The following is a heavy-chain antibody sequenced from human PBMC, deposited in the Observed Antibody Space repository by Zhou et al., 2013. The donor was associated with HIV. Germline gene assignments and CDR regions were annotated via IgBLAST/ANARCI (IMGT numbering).Heavy chain of an antibody. V-gene: IGHV1-69*05. D-gene: IGHD4-17*01. J-gene: IGHJ4*02. Sequence: QVQLVQSGAEVKKPGASVKVSCKSSGYTFTDYFIYWVRQAPGHGLEWMGGIIPIFGTANYAQKFQGRVTITTDESTSTAYMELSSLRSEDTAVYYCARSHFSNYGGNGIFDYWGQGTLVTVSS. CDR3: ARSHFSNYGGNGIFDY. CDR1: GYTFTDYF. CDR2: IIPIFGTA.